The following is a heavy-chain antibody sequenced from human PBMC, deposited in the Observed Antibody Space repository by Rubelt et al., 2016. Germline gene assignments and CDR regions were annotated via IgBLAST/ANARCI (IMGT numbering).Heavy chain of an antibody. V-gene: IGHV5-10-1*03. J-gene: IGHJ4*02. CDR1: GYSFTSYW. CDR3: ARRNSGTYSPFDY. CDR2: IDPSDSYT. Sequence: EVQLVQSGAEVKKPGESLRISCKGSGYSFTSYWISWVRQMPGKGLEWMGRIDPSDSYTNYNPSLRGPALCPVDKSIVTAYLQWSSLQASDTAMYYCARRNSGTYSPFDYWGQGTMVTVSP. D-gene: IGHD1-26*01.